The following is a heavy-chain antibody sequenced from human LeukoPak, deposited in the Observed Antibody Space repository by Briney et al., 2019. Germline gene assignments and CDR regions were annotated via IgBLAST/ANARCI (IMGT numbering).Heavy chain of an antibody. D-gene: IGHD6-6*01. Sequence: SETLSLTCTVSGGSISSSSYYWGWIRQPPGKGLEWIGSIYYSGSTYYNPSLESRVTISVDTSKNQFSLKLSSVTAADTAVYYCAREGSSSSSDDWFDPWGQGTLVTVSS. J-gene: IGHJ5*02. CDR1: GGSISSSSYY. CDR2: IYYSGST. CDR3: AREGSSSSSDDWFDP. V-gene: IGHV4-39*07.